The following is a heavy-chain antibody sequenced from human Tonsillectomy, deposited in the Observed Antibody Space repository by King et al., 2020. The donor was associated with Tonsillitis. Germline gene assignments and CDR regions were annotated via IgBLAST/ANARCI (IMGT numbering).Heavy chain of an antibody. CDR1: GGSISSGGYS. CDR3: ARASYQLPSGWFDP. Sequence: QLQESGSGLVKPSQTLSLTCAVSGGSISSGGYSWNWIRQPPGKGLEWIGYIHHSGSTYYNPSLKSRVTVSVDRSKNQFSLKLSSVTAADTAVYYCARASYQLPSGWFDPWGQGTLVTVSS. D-gene: IGHD2-2*01. CDR2: IHHSGST. V-gene: IGHV4-30-2*01. J-gene: IGHJ5*02.